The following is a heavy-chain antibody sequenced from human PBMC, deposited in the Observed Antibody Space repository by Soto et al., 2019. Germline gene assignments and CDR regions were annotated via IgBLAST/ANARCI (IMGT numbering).Heavy chain of an antibody. J-gene: IGHJ6*02. Sequence: SETLSLTCTVSGGSISSGGYYWSWIRQHPGKGLEWIGYIYYSGSTYYNPSLKSRVTISVDTSKNQFSLKLSSVTAADTAVYYCARDLAAVAGQTDGMDVWGQGTTVTVSS. V-gene: IGHV4-31*03. CDR3: ARDLAAVAGQTDGMDV. CDR1: GGSISSGGYY. CDR2: IYYSGST. D-gene: IGHD6-19*01.